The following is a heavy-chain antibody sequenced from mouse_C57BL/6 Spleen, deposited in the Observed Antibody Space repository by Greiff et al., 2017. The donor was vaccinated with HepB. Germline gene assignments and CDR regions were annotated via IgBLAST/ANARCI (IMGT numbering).Heavy chain of an antibody. Sequence: EVQLQQSGPELVKPGASAKICCKASGYSFTDYNMNWVKQSNGKSLEWIGVIKPNYGTTSYNQKFKGKATLTVDQSSSTGYMQLNSLTSQDSAVYYYAEERVSSLYVSGTGTPVTVTS. J-gene: IGHJ1*03. CDR2: IKPNYGTT. D-gene: IGHD1-1*01. V-gene: IGHV1-39*01. CDR3: AEERVSSLYV. CDR1: GYSFTDYN.